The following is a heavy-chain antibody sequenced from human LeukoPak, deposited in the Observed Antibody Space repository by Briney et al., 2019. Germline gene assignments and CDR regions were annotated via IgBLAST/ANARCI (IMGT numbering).Heavy chain of an antibody. V-gene: IGHV3-72*01. CDR2: TRNKANSYTT. Sequence: GGSLRLSCTASGFTFGDYAMSWVRQAPGKGLEWVGRTRNKANSYTTEYAASVKGRFTISRDDSKNSLYLQMNSLKTEDTAVYYCARTSMVTPRYYYGMDVW. J-gene: IGHJ6*01. CDR3: ARTSMVTPRYYYGMDV. CDR1: GFTFGDYA. D-gene: IGHD5-18*01.